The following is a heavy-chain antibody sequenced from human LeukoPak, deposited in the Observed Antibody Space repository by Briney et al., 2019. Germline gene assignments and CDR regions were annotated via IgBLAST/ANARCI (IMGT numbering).Heavy chain of an antibody. CDR3: ARGLGPRTNYYYLDY. CDR1: GYTLTTYD. V-gene: IGHV1-8*01. Sequence: ASVKVSCKASGYTLTTYDMNWVRQALGQGLEWVGWMNPNSDQRAFAQKFQGRITMTRDTSISTSYMELSSLTSEDTAVYYSARGLGPRTNYYYLDYWGQGTLLIVSS. D-gene: IGHD5-24*01. CDR2: MNPNSDQR. J-gene: IGHJ4*02.